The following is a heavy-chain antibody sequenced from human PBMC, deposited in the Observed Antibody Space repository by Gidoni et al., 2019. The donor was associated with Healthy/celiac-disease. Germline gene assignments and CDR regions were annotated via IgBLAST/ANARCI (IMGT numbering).Heavy chain of an antibody. CDR2: IWYDGSNK. J-gene: IGHJ4*02. V-gene: IGHV3-33*01. D-gene: IGHD3-16*01. CDR3: ARDAVRVGGHDY. Sequence: VAVIWYDGSNKYYADSVKGRFTISRDNSKNTLYLQMNSLRAEDTAVYYCARDAVRVGGHDYWGQGTLVTVSS.